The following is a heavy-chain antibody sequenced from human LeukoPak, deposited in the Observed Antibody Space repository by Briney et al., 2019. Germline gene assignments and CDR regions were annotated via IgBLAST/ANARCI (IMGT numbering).Heavy chain of an antibody. D-gene: IGHD4-17*01. CDR1: GFTFSSYG. CDR2: ISYDGSNK. V-gene: IGHV3-30*18. CDR3: AKELTTVTYFDY. Sequence: PGGSPRLSCAASGFTFSSYGMHWVRQAPGKGLEWVAVISYDGSNKYYADSVKGRFTISRDNSKNTLYLQMNSLRAEDTAVYYCAKELTTVTYFDYWGQGTLVTVSS. J-gene: IGHJ4*02.